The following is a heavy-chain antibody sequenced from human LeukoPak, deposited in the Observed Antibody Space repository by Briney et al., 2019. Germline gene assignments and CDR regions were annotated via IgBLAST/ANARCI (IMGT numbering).Heavy chain of an antibody. Sequence: ASVKVSCKASGYTFTGYYMHWVRQAPGQGLEWMGWINPNSGGTNYAQKFQGRVTMTRDTSISTAYMELSRLRSDDTAVYYCARDLMDYYDSSGYPGSGVDYWGQGTLVTVSS. D-gene: IGHD3-22*01. CDR3: ARDLMDYYDSSGYPGSGVDY. V-gene: IGHV1-2*02. J-gene: IGHJ4*02. CDR1: GYTFTGYY. CDR2: INPNSGGT.